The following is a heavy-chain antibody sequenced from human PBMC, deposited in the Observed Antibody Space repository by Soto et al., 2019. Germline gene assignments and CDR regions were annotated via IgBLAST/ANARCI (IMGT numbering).Heavy chain of an antibody. Sequence: GGSLRLSCAASGFTFSSYSMNWVRQAPGKGLEWVSSISSSSSYIYYADSVKGRFTISRDNAKNSLYLQMNSLRAEDTAVYYCARDILGDIVVVPAATYFDYWGQGTLVTVSS. CDR1: GFTFSSYS. CDR3: ARDILGDIVVVPAATYFDY. D-gene: IGHD2-2*01. CDR2: ISSSSSYI. J-gene: IGHJ4*02. V-gene: IGHV3-21*01.